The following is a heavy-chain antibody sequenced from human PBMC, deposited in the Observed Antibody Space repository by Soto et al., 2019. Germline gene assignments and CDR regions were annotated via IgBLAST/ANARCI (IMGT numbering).Heavy chain of an antibody. D-gene: IGHD3-10*01. Sequence: SETLSLTCAVYCASFSGYYWAWIRQSPEKGLEWIGEVDHSGSTKYNPSLKSRVTMLVDTSKKQFSLKLTSLTAADTAAYYCATGGRINPSFRALILNNDSASWGQGTRVTVSP. J-gene: IGHJ4*02. CDR2: VDHSGST. CDR1: CASFSGYY. CDR3: ATGGRINPSFRALILNNDSAS. V-gene: IGHV4-34*01.